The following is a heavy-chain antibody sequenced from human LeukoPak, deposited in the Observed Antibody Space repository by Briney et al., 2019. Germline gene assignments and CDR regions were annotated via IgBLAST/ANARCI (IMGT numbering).Heavy chain of an antibody. Sequence: PSETLSLTCTVSGRSISSSSYYWGWIRQPPGKGLEWIGSIYHSGSTYYNPSLKSRVTISVDTSKNQFSLKLSSVTAADTALYYCATYFDWSMRGSYFDYWGQGTLVTVSS. CDR2: IYHSGST. CDR1: GRSISSSSYY. CDR3: ATYFDWSMRGSYFDY. J-gene: IGHJ4*02. V-gene: IGHV4-39*01. D-gene: IGHD3-9*01.